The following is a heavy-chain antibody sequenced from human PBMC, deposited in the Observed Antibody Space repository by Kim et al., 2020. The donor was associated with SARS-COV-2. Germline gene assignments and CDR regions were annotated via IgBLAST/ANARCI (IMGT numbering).Heavy chain of an antibody. V-gene: IGHV3-23*01. CDR3: AKDLTVGATTKTYYYYGMDV. CDR2: ISGSGGST. J-gene: IGHJ6*02. D-gene: IGHD1-26*01. CDR1: GFTFSSYA. Sequence: GGSLRLSCAASGFTFSSYAMSWVRQAPGKGLEWVSAISGSGGSTYYADSVKGRFTISRDTSKNTLYLQMNSLRAEDTAVYYCAKDLTVGATTKTYYYYGMDVWGQGTTVTVSS.